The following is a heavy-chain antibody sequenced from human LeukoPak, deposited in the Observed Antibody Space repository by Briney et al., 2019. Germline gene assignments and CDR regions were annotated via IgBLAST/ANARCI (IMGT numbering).Heavy chain of an antibody. D-gene: IGHD5-12*01. CDR3: AKGSGYEAQYYYYYMDV. CDR2: IRSTANGYAT. J-gene: IGHJ6*03. V-gene: IGHV3-73*01. Sequence: GGSLRLSCAASGFTFSGSALHWVRQASGKGLERVGRIRSTANGYATAYAASVKGRFTISRDDSKNTAYLQMDSLKTEDTAVYYCAKGSGYEAQYYYYYMDVWGKGTTVTISS. CDR1: GFTFSGSA.